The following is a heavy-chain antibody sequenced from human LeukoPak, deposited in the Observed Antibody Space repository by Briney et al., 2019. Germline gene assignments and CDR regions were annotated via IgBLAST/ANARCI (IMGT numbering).Heavy chain of an antibody. D-gene: IGHD1-26*01. Sequence: GGSLRLSCAASGFTFSRSWMHWVRQGPGKGLMWLSRINIDGTTTDYADPVKGRFTISRDDAKNTLYLQMNSLTVEDTAVYYCVKSMGVNDNWGQGTLVTVSS. CDR2: INIDGTTT. CDR1: GFTFSRSW. CDR3: VKSMGVNDN. V-gene: IGHV3-74*01. J-gene: IGHJ4*02.